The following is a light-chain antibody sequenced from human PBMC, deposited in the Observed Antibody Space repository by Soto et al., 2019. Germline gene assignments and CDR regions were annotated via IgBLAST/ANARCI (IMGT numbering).Light chain of an antibody. CDR2: EVS. CDR3: CSYAGSNIPLI. V-gene: IGLV2-23*02. Sequence: QSALTQPASVSGSHLQSIPVSCTGTSSDVGNYNFVSWYQQHPGKAPKLMIYEVSKRPSGVSNRFSGSKSGNTASLTISGLQAEDEADYYCCSYAGSNIPLIFGTGTKVTVL. J-gene: IGLJ1*01. CDR1: SSDVGNYNF.